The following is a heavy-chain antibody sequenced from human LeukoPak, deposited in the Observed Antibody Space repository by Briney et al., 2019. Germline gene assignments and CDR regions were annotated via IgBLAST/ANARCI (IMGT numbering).Heavy chain of an antibody. CDR1: GDSISSYY. CDR3: ARDYAFDI. J-gene: IGHJ3*02. CDR2: IYHSGNT. Sequence: SETLSLTCTVSGDSISSYYWSWIRQPAGKGLEWIGCIYHSGNTNYNPSLKGRVTISIDTSKNQFSLKLSSVTAADTAVYYCARDYAFDIWGQGTMVTVSS. V-gene: IGHV4-59*01.